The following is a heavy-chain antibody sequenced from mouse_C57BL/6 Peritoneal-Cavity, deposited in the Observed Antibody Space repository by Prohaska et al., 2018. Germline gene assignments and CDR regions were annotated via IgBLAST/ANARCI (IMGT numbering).Heavy chain of an antibody. V-gene: IGHV11-2*01. CDR3: MGDSYDWYIDV. CDR2: INFDGSAI. D-gene: IGHD2-12*01. CDR1: GFTFSGFW. Sequence: VQLLETGGGLVQPGWSRGLSCEGSGFTFSGFWMSWVRQTPGKTLEWIGDINFDGSAINYAPSIRDRFTIFRDNDKSTLYLQMSNVRSEETATYFCMGDSYDWYIDVWGTGTTVTGSS. J-gene: IGHJ1*03.